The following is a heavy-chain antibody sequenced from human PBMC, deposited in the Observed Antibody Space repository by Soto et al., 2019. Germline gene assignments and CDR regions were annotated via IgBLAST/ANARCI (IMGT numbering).Heavy chain of an antibody. CDR1: GSTFGDYA. CDR2: IRSKAYGGTT. Sequence: GGSLRLSCTASGSTFGDYAMSWFRQAPGKGLEWVGFIRSKAYGGTTEYAASVKGRFTISRDDSKSIAYLQMNSLKTEDTAVYYCTRTRYYDSSGYYYRNDAFEIWGQGTMVTVSS. J-gene: IGHJ3*02. V-gene: IGHV3-49*03. D-gene: IGHD3-22*01. CDR3: TRTRYYDSSGYYYRNDAFEI.